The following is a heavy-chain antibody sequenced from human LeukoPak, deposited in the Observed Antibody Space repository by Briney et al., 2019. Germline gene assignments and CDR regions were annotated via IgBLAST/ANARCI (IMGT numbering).Heavy chain of an antibody. V-gene: IGHV3-48*01. CDR3: ARDPDYGMDV. J-gene: IGHJ6*02. CDR2: ISSSSSTK. CDR1: GFTFSSYS. Sequence: GGSLRLSCAASGFTFSSYSMNWVRQAPGKGLEWVSYISSSSSTKYYADSVKGRFTISRDNAKNSLYLQMNSLRAEDTAVYYCARDPDYGMDVWGQGTTVTVSS.